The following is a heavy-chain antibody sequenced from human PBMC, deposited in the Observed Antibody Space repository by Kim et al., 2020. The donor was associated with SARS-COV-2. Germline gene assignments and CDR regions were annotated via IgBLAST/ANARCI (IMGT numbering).Heavy chain of an antibody. CDR2: INPNSGGT. Sequence: ASVKVSCKASGYTFTGYYMHWVRQAPGQGLEWMGWINPNSGGTNYAQKFQGRVTMTRDTSISTAYMELSRLRSDDTAVYYCVTSPVLDYGDKEAFDIWGQGTMVTVSS. D-gene: IGHD4-17*01. CDR3: VTSPVLDYGDKEAFDI. V-gene: IGHV1-2*02. CDR1: GYTFTGYY. J-gene: IGHJ3*02.